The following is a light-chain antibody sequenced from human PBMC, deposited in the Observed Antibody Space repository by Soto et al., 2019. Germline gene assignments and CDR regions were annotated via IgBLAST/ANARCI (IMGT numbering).Light chain of an antibody. CDR2: GAS. V-gene: IGKV3-15*01. CDR3: QQRRNWPPIT. J-gene: IGKJ5*01. CDR1: QSVSSN. Sequence: EIVMMQSPATLSVCPGERATLSCRASQSVSSNLSWYQQKPGQAPRLLIYGASTRATGIPARFSGSGSGTEFTLTISSLEPEDFAVYYCQQRRNWPPITFGQGTRLEIK.